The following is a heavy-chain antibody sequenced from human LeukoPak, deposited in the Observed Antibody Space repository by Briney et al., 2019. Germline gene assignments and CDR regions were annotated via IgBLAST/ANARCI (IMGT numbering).Heavy chain of an antibody. V-gene: IGHV3-48*04. J-gene: IGHJ4*02. CDR3: ARVNVCPRCHFDY. D-gene: IGHD3-16*01. Sequence: GGSLRLSCAASGFTFSAYSMNWVRQAPGKGLEWVSYINGGSYTIYYADSVKGRFTISRDNAKNTLYLQMNSLRAEDTAVYYCARVNVCPRCHFDYWGQGTLVTVSS. CDR1: GFTFSAYS. CDR2: INGGSYTI.